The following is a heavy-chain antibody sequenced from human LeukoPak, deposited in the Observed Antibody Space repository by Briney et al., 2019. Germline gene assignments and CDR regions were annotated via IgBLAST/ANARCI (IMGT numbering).Heavy chain of an antibody. J-gene: IGHJ5*02. V-gene: IGHV1-18*01. D-gene: IGHD3-10*01. CDR3: ARAGPNYYGSGSTPNWFDP. CDR2: ISAYNGNT. CDR1: GYTFTSYG. Sequence: ASVKVSCKASGYTFTSYGISWVRQAPGQGLEWMGWISAYNGNTNYAQKLQGRVTMTTDTSTSTAYMELRSLRSDDTAVYYCARAGPNYYGSGSTPNWFDPWGQGTLVTVSS.